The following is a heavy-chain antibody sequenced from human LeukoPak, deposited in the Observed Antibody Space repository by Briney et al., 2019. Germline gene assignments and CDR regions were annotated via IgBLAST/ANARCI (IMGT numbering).Heavy chain of an antibody. J-gene: IGHJ4*02. CDR3: ARDLSLVSSSWYIDY. D-gene: IGHD6-13*01. V-gene: IGHV1-18*01. CDR1: GYTFTSYG. Sequence: GASVKVSCKASGYTFTSYGISWVRQAPGQGLEWMGWISAYNGNTNYAQKLQGRVTMTTDTSTSTAYMELRSLRSDDTAVYYCARDLSLVSSSWYIDYWGQGTLVTVSS. CDR2: ISAYNGNT.